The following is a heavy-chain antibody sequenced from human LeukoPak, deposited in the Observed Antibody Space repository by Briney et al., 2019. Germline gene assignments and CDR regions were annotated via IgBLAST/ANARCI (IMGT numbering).Heavy chain of an antibody. V-gene: IGHV3-23*01. D-gene: IGHD3-3*01. J-gene: IGHJ4*02. CDR3: AKDLRGYYDLEAFFDY. CDR1: GFTFSGYA. CDR2: LSGSGGNT. Sequence: PGGSLRLSCAASGFTFSGYAMSWVRLAPGKGLEWVSGLSGSGGNTYYADSVKGRFTTSRDNSKNTLYLQMNSLRAEDTAIYYCAKDLRGYYDLEAFFDYWGQGTLVTVSS.